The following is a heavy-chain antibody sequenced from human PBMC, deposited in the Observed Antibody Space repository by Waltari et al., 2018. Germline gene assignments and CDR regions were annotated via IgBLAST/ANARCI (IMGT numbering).Heavy chain of an antibody. CDR2: IYYSGST. D-gene: IGHD3-16*01. CDR1: GGSISSSSYY. V-gene: IGHV4-39*07. Sequence: QLQLQESGPGLVKPSETLSLTCTVSGGSISSSSYYWGWIRQPPGKGLEWIGSIYYSGSTYYNPSLKSRVTISVDTSKNQFSLKLSSVTAADTAMYYSARDTFGERAFDPWGQGTLVTVSS. CDR3: ARDTFGERAFDP. J-gene: IGHJ5*02.